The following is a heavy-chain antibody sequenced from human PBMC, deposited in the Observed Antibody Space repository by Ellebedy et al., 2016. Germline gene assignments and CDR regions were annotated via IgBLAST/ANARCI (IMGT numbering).Heavy chain of an antibody. CDR2: TNPDGSRT. V-gene: IGHV3-74*01. D-gene: IGHD1-1*01. CDR3: ARSDHNSFYV. Sequence: GESLKISCAVSGFSISTPWMHWVRQAPGKGPVWVSLTNPDGSRTTYADSVKGRFTVSRDNAKNTLSLELNSLTAEDTAVYYCARSDHNSFYVWGQGTTVTVSS. J-gene: IGHJ6*02. CDR1: GFSISTPW.